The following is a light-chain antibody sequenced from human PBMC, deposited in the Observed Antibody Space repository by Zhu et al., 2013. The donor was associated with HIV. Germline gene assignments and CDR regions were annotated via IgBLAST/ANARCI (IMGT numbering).Light chain of an antibody. CDR1: QSVSSN. Sequence: EIMMTQSPATLSVSPGERATLSCRASQSVSSNLAWYQQKPGQAPRPLIYGASTRATGIPARFSGSGSGTEFTLTISSLQSEDFAVYYCQQYNNWPEAFGPGTKVDIK. CDR3: QQYNNWPEA. V-gene: IGKV3-15*01. J-gene: IGKJ3*01. CDR2: GAS.